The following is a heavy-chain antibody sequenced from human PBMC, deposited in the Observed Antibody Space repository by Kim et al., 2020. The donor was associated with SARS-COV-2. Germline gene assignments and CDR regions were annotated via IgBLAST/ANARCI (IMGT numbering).Heavy chain of an antibody. CDR2: IYTSGST. CDR3: ARGYCSSTSCYRLDGLYFDY. Sequence: SETLSLTCTVSGGSISSGSYYWSWIRQPAGKGLEWIGRIYTSGSTNYNPSLKSRVTISVDTSKNQFSLKLSSVTAADTAVYYCARGYCSSTSCYRLDGLYFDYWGQGTLVTVSS. J-gene: IGHJ4*02. D-gene: IGHD2-2*02. V-gene: IGHV4-61*02. CDR1: GGSISSGSYY.